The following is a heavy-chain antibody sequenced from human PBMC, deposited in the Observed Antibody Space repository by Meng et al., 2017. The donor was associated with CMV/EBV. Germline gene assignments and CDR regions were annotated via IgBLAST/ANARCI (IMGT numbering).Heavy chain of an antibody. V-gene: IGHV3-30*02. CDR1: GSILSDYG. CDR2: IWHDGSNT. CDR3: ARKRAGYSGYNYFDY. D-gene: IGHD5-12*01. J-gene: IGHJ4*02. Sequence: GGPLRSSCAALGSILSDYGMHWVRQSPGKGLEWVAFIWHDGSNTDYADSVRGRFSISRDNSKNTLYLQMNSLRPEDTDTAVYYCARKRAGYSGYNYFDYWGQGTLVTVSS.